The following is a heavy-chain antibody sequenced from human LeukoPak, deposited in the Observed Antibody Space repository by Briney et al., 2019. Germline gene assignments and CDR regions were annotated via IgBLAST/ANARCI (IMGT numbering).Heavy chain of an antibody. J-gene: IGHJ4*02. CDR2: IDGDGSST. D-gene: IGHD6-19*01. CDR1: GFTFSSYW. CDR3: ARVVAVAGMAYFDY. Sequence: PGGSLRLSCAASGFTFSSYWMQWVRQAPGKGLVWVSRIDGDGSSTNYADSVKGRFTISRDNAKNTLYLQMNSLRAEDTAVYYCARVVAVAGMAYFDYWGQGTLVTVSS. V-gene: IGHV3-74*01.